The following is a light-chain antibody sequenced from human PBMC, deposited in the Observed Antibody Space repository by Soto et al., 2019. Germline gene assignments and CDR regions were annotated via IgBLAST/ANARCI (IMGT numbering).Light chain of an antibody. CDR3: QQYGSPWT. CDR2: DAS. CDR1: QSVSSY. Sequence: EIVLTQSPSTLSLSPGERATLSCRASQSVSSYLAWYQQKPGQAPRLLIYDASNRATGIPARFSGSGSGTDFTLTISRLEPEDFAVYYCQQYGSPWTFGQGTKVDI. V-gene: IGKV3-11*01. J-gene: IGKJ1*01.